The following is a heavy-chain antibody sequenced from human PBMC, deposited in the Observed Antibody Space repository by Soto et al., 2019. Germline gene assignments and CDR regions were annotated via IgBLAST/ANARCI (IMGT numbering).Heavy chain of an antibody. CDR3: ARSSGGSGKLWNYYGMDV. J-gene: IGHJ6*02. V-gene: IGHV4-39*01. CDR1: GGSISSSSYF. CDR2: MYYSGTT. D-gene: IGHD3-10*01. Sequence: PSETLSLTCTVSGGSISSSSYFWGWIRQPPGKGLEWIGSMYYSGTTYYNPSLKSRVTISVDTSKNQFSLKLSSVTAADTAVYYCARSSGGSGKLWNYYGMDVWGQGTTVTVSS.